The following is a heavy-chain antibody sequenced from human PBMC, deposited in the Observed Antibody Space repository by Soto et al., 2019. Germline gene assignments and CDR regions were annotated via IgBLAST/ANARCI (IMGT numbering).Heavy chain of an antibody. CDR2: ISSDGSKT. CDR1: GFSFSAYS. D-gene: IGHD6-13*01. J-gene: IGHJ4*02. V-gene: IGHV3-30-3*01. Sequence: QVHLVESGGGVVQAGRSLRLSCAASGFSFSAYSMHWVRQAPGKGLEWVAVISSDGSKTYYAGSLKGRFTVSRDNSKNILYLQMNSLRAADTAVYYCARAGQQVAVFDYRGQGTEVTVSS. CDR3: ARAGQQVAVFDY.